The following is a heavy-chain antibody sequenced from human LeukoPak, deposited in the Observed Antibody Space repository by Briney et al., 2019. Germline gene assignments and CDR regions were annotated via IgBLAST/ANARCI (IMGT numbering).Heavy chain of an antibody. CDR2: ISHSGGSA. V-gene: IGHV3-23*01. J-gene: IGHJ4*02. D-gene: IGHD3-10*01. Sequence: GGSLRLSCAGSGFIYSSYAMSWVRQAPGKGLEWVSTISHSGGSAYYADSVKGRFTISRDNSKNTLYLQMNSLRVEDTAEYYCANGGSGLDYFDYWGQGTLVTVTS. CDR1: GFIYSSYA. CDR3: ANGGSGLDYFDY.